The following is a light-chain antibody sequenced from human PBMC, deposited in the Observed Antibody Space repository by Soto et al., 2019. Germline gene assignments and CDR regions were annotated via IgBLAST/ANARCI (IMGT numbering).Light chain of an antibody. V-gene: IGKV3-15*01. J-gene: IGKJ4*02. CDR3: QQYSASPT. Sequence: EIFMTQSPPTLSVSPGEKVILSCRASQSVGTTLAWYQQKPGQAPSLLIRGASTRATGVPARFSGSGSGTEFTLTISSLQSEDFAIYYCQQYSASPTFGGGTTLEIK. CDR2: GAS. CDR1: QSVGTT.